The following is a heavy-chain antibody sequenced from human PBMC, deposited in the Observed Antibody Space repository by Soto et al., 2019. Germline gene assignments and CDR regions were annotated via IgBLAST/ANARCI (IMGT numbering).Heavy chain of an antibody. Sequence: GGSLRLSCAASGFTFSTYAMSWVRQAPGKGLQWVSGLSGSGRTTYYADSVKGRFTISRDNSKNKLFMQLSSLRAEDTAVYYCAKHLVLDIVTGYSNVALDSWGQGTLVTVSS. V-gene: IGHV3-23*01. CDR3: AKHLVLDIVTGYSNVALDS. J-gene: IGHJ4*02. CDR1: GFTFSTYA. CDR2: LSGSGRTT. D-gene: IGHD3-9*01.